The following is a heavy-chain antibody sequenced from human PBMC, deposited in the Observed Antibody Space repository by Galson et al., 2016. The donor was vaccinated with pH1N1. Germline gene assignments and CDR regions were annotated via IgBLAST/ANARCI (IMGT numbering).Heavy chain of an antibody. CDR1: GFSVSDKY. D-gene: IGHD3-22*01. CDR2: IYSCGNT. CDR3: ARYHYYDDNGYLGWLDP. V-gene: IGHV3-53*01. Sequence: SLRLSCAASGFSVSDKYMSWVRQAPGKGLEWVSIIYSCGNTYYADSVKGRFTISSDNSKNTLYLQMNGLRAEDTAVYYCARYHYYDDNGYLGWLDPWGQGTLVTVSS. J-gene: IGHJ5*02.